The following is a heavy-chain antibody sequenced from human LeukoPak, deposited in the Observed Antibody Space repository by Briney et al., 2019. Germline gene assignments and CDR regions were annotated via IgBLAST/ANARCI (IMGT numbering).Heavy chain of an antibody. CDR1: GGSISSGSYY. J-gene: IGHJ5*02. Sequence: SETLSLTCTVSGGSISSGSYYWSWIRQPAGKGLEWIGRIYTSGSTNYNPSLKSRVNISVDTSKNQFSLKLSSVTAADTAVYYCASTLVVPAATNWFDPWGQGTLVTVSS. V-gene: IGHV4-61*02. CDR3: ASTLVVPAATNWFDP. CDR2: IYTSGST. D-gene: IGHD2-2*01.